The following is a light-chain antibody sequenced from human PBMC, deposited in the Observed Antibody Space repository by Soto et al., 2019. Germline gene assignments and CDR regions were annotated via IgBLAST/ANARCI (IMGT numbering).Light chain of an antibody. J-gene: IGKJ4*01. V-gene: IGKV3-20*01. CDR1: QSVSSNS. Sequence: EIVLMQSPGTLSLSPGERATLSCRASQSVSSNSLAWYQQKPDQAPRLLIYDASSRATGIPDRFSGSGSGTDFTLTISRLEPEDFAVYYCQLYGSSPQTFGGGTKVDIK. CDR3: QLYGSSPQT. CDR2: DAS.